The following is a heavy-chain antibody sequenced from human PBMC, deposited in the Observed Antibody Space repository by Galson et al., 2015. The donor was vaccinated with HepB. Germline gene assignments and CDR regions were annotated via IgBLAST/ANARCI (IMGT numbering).Heavy chain of an antibody. D-gene: IGHD4-11*01. CDR3: AKNVDYSKWRLFFDY. V-gene: IGHV3-33*06. J-gene: IGHJ4*02. CDR2: IWHDGSHT. Sequence: SLRLSCAASGFSFSHHGMHWARQAPGKGLEWLAIIWHDGSHTYYVDSVKGRFTISRDNSRNTLYLQMNSLRAEDTAVYYCAKNVDYSKWRLFFDYWGQGTLVTVSS. CDR1: GFSFSHHG.